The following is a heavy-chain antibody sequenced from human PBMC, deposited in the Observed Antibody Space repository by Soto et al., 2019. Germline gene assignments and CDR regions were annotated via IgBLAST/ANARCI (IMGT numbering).Heavy chain of an antibody. J-gene: IGHJ6*03. V-gene: IGHV3-20*01. Sequence: TGGSLRLSCAASGFTFDDYGMSWVRQAPGKGLEWVSGINWNGGSTGYADSVKGRFTISRDNAKNSLYLQMNSLRAEDTALYHCARGDYGDKYYYYYYMDVWGKGTTVTVSS. CDR1: GFTFDDYG. CDR2: INWNGGST. D-gene: IGHD4-17*01. CDR3: ARGDYGDKYYYYYYMDV.